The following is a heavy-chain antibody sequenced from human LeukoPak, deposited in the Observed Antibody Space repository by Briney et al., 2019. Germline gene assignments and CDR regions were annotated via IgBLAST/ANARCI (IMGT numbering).Heavy chain of an antibody. CDR3: ARDSEGSTLLGYYYYYYGMDV. CDR2: ISASNGNK. J-gene: IGHJ6*02. D-gene: IGHD3-10*01. Sequence: ASVKVSCKASGYTFTSYGISWVRQAPGQGLEWMGWISASNGNKNYAQKLQGRVTMTTDTSTSTAYMELRSLRSDDTAVYYCARDSEGSTLLGYYYYYYGMDVWGQGTTVTVSS. V-gene: IGHV1-18*01. CDR1: GYTFTSYG.